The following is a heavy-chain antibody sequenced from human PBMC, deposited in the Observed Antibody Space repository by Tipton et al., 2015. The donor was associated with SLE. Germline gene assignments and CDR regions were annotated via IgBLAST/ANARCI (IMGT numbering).Heavy chain of an antibody. CDR2: IHYSGYS. Sequence: TLSLTCTVSGASISNYYWSWIRQPPGRGLEWIGFIHYSGYSKFNPSLKSRVTMSLDTSRNQFSLYLTSVTAADTAVYFCARGDVDWGQGTLVTVSS. CDR1: GASISNYY. V-gene: IGHV4-59*12. J-gene: IGHJ4*02. CDR3: ARGDVD. D-gene: IGHD5-24*01.